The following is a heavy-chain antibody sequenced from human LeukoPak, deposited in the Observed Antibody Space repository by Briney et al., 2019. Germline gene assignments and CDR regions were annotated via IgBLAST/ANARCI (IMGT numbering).Heavy chain of an antibody. CDR2: IYYSGST. CDR1: GGSISSYY. CDR3: AGARYSSNVDY. J-gene: IGHJ4*02. Sequence: SETLSLTCTVSGGSISSYYWSWIRQPPGKGLEWIGYIYYSGSTNYNPSLKSRVTISVDTSKNQFSLKLSSVTAADTAVYYCAGARYSSNVDYWGQGTLVTVSS. V-gene: IGHV4-59*01. D-gene: IGHD6-13*01.